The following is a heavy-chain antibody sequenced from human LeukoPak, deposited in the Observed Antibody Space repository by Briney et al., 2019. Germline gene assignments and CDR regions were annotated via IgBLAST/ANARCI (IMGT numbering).Heavy chain of an antibody. CDR2: IKPKSAGT. D-gene: IGHD3-9*01. J-gene: IGHJ4*02. CDR3: ARDLTSPSYYDILTGYYNTYYFDY. V-gene: IGHV1-2*02. CDR1: GYTFSDYN. Sequence: ASVKVSCKASGYTFSDYNIHWVRQTPGQGFQWMGWIKPKSAGTNYAQKFQARVTLTRDTSISTAYMELSRLRSDDTAVYYCARDLTSPSYYDILTGYYNTYYFDYWGQGTLVTVSS.